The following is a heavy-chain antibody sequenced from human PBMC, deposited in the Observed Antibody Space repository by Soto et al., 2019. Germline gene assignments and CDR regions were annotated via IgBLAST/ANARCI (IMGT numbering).Heavy chain of an antibody. CDR1: GGTFSSYA. D-gene: IGHD3-3*01. J-gene: IGHJ3*02. Sequence: SVKVSCKASGGTFSSYAISRVRQAPGQGLEWMGGIIPIFGTANYAQKFQGRVTITADKSTSTAYMELSSLRSEDTAVYYCARGRLSYGYDFWSGYLPSSDAFDIWGQGTMVTVS. CDR2: IIPIFGTA. CDR3: ARGRLSYGYDFWSGYLPSSDAFDI. V-gene: IGHV1-69*06.